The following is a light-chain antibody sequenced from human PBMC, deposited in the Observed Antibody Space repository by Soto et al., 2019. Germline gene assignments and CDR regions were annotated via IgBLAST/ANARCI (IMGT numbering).Light chain of an antibody. V-gene: IGLV1-40*01. CDR1: SSNIGAGYD. CDR2: GNS. Sequence: QSVLTQPPSVSGAPGQRVTISGTGSSSNIGAGYDVHWYQQLPGTAPKLLIYGNSNRPSGVPDRFSGSKSGTSASLAITGLQAEDEADYYCQSYDSSVSGSVVFGGGTKLTVL. CDR3: QSYDSSVSGSVV. J-gene: IGLJ2*01.